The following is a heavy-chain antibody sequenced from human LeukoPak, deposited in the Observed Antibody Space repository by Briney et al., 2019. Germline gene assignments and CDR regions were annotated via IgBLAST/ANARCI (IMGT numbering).Heavy chain of an antibody. J-gene: IGHJ3*02. D-gene: IGHD3-10*01. CDR2: IYPGDSDT. CDR1: GYSFTSYW. V-gene: IGHV5-51*01. Sequence: GESLKISCKGSGYSFTSYWIGWVRQMPGKGLEWMGIIYPGDSDTRYSPSFRGQVTTSADKSISTAYLQWSSLKASDTAMYYCARAITMVRGARGAFDIWGQGTMVTVSS. CDR3: ARAITMVRGARGAFDI.